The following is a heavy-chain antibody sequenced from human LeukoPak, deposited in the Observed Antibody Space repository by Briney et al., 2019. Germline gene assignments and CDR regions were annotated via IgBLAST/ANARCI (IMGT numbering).Heavy chain of an antibody. CDR1: GRTFSTHA. V-gene: IGHV1-69*01. J-gene: IGHJ6*03. CDR3: ARDPAERLRGATYYYYMDV. CDR2: IIPRSGTA. Sequence: SVKVSCKASGRTFSTHAISWVRQAPGQALEWMGGIIPRSGTANYAQKFQGRVTINADESTSTAYMELSSLTSGDTAVYYCARDPAERLRGATYYYYMDVWGKGTTVTVSS. D-gene: IGHD1-1*01.